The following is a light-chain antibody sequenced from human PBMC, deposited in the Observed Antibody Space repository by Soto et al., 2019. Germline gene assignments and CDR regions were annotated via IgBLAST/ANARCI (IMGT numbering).Light chain of an antibody. CDR1: QSIRSNS. CDR3: MQSLQART. Sequence: EIVLTQSPGTLSLSPGQRATLSCRASQSIRSNSLAWYQQRPGQAPQLLIYQASYRASGVPDRFSGSGSGTDFTLRISRVEADDVGIYYCMQSLQARTFGPGTKVDI. J-gene: IGKJ1*01. V-gene: IGKV3-20*01. CDR2: QAS.